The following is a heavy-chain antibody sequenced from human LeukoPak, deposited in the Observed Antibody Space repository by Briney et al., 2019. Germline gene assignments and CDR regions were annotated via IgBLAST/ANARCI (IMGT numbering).Heavy chain of an antibody. Sequence: ASVKVSCKASGYTFTSYGISWVRQAPGQGLEWMGWISAYNGNTNYAQKLQGRVTMTTDTSTITAYMELRSLRSDDTAVYYCARYTVVTSYYYYYMDVWGKGTTVTVSS. D-gene: IGHD4-23*01. CDR2: ISAYNGNT. CDR1: GYTFTSYG. J-gene: IGHJ6*03. CDR3: ARYTVVTSYYYYYMDV. V-gene: IGHV1-18*01.